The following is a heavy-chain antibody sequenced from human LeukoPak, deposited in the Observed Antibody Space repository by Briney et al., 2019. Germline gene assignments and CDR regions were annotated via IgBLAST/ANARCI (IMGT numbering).Heavy chain of an antibody. CDR3: ARHRYTTMDDAFDI. D-gene: IGHD5-18*01. J-gene: IGHJ3*02. V-gene: IGHV3-20*04. Sequence: PGGSLRLSCAASRFTFSSYSMNWVRQAPGKGLEWVSAINWNGGSTGYADSVKGRFTISRDNAKNSLYLQMNSLRAEDTALYYCARHRYTTMDDAFDIWGQGTMVTVSS. CDR2: INWNGGST. CDR1: RFTFSSYS.